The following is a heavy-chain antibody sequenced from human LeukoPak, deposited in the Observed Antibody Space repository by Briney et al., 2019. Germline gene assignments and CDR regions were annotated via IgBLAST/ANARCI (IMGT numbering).Heavy chain of an antibody. V-gene: IGHV3-66*01. CDR3: ARGDYGGNFARYYYYGMDV. D-gene: IGHD4-23*01. J-gene: IGHJ6*02. CDR1: GFTVSSNY. CDR2: IYSGGST. Sequence: PGGSLRLSCAASGFTVSSNYMSWVRQAPGKGLEWVSVIYSGGSTYYADSVKGRFTISRDDSKNTLYLQMNSLRAEDTAVYYCARGDYGGNFARYYYYGMDVWGQGTTVTVSS.